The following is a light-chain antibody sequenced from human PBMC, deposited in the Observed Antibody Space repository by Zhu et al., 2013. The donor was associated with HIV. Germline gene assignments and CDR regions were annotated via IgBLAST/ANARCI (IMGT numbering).Light chain of an antibody. CDR1: SSNFETYNL. CDR3: ATWDESLFGPV. Sequence: QSALTQPASVSGSPGQSITISCTGTSSNFETYNLVSWYQHHPGKVPKLMIYEVTKRPSGVPDRFSASKSGTSASLAISGLQSDDEAEYYCATWDESLFGPVFGGGTKLTVL. J-gene: IGLJ3*02. V-gene: IGLV2-14*02. CDR2: EVT.